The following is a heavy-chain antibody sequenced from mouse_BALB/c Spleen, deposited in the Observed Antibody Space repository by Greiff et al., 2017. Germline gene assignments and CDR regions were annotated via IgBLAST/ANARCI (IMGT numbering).Heavy chain of an antibody. CDR1: GFTFSSYG. D-gene: IGHD4-1*01. J-gene: IGHJ2*01. CDR3: ARANWAYYFDY. V-gene: IGHV5-6-3*01. CDR2: INSNGGST. Sequence: EVMLVESGGGLVQPGGSLKLSCAASGFTFSSYGMSWVRQTPDKRLELVATINSNGGSTYYPDSVKGRFTISRDNAKNTLYLQMSSLKSEDTAMYYCARANWAYYFDYWGQGTTLTVSS.